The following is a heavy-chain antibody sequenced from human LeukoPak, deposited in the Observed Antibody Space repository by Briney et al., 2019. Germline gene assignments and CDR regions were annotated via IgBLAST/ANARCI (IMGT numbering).Heavy chain of an antibody. CDR3: ARGVGRGWSNWFDP. D-gene: IGHD6-19*01. J-gene: IGHJ5*02. CDR1: GFTFSRYA. Sequence: GTPLRLSCAASGFTFSRYAMDWVCQAPGKGLEWVAGISYDGSTTYYADSVKGRFTVSRDNSKNTVYLQMNSLRVDDTAEYYCARGVGRGWSNWFDPWGQGTLVTVSS. V-gene: IGHV3-30*04. CDR2: ISYDGSTT.